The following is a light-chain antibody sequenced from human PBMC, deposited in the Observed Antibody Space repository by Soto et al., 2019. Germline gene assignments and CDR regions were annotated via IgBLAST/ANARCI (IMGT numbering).Light chain of an antibody. CDR3: QQRSNWHTIT. CDR1: QSVSSN. J-gene: IGKJ1*01. V-gene: IGKV3-11*01. CDR2: DTF. Sequence: EIVFTQSPATRSVSPGERATLSWSASQSVSSNLAWYQQTPGQAPRLLIYDTFIRDTGIPDRFSGSGSGTDLTLIISGLEPEDFAVYDYQQRSNWHTITFGQGTKVDIK.